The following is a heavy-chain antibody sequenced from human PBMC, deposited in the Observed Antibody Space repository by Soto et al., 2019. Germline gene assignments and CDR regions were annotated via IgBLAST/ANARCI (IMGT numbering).Heavy chain of an antibody. CDR2: LYYSGSA. Sequence: KPSETLSLTCTVSAASSGRSSYFWGWIRQPPGKGLEWIGSLYYSGSAYYNPSLYSRVTISADTSKNLLSLKLRSVTAADTAVYYCARRDRGGNGGKSFHFWGQGTLVTVSS. J-gene: IGHJ4*02. V-gene: IGHV4-39*01. D-gene: IGHD5-12*01. CDR1: AASSGRSSYF. CDR3: ARRDRGGNGGKSFHF.